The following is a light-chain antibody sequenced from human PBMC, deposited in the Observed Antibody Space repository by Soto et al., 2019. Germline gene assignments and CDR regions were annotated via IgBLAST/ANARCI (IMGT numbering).Light chain of an antibody. V-gene: IGLV1-51*01. J-gene: IGLJ1*01. Sequence: QSVMTQPPSVSAAPGQKVTIFCSGSSSNIGGHSVSWYQQLPGTAPKLLIYDDNKRPSGIPDRFSGSKSGTSATLGITGFQTGDEADYYCGSWDSSLSAYVFGTGTKLTVL. CDR2: DDN. CDR3: GSWDSSLSAYV. CDR1: SSNIGGHS.